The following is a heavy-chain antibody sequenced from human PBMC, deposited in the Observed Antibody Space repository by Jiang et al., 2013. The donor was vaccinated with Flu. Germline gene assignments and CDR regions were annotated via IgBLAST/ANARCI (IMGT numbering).Heavy chain of an antibody. Sequence: VQLVESGAEVKKPGSSVKISCKASGGTFTNFDITWVRQAPGQGLEWMGGIIPLFGTSSYAQKFQGRVTITADESTSTANMELTSLRFEDTAVYYCARGGFCSSKTRCRLGGMDVWGQGTTVTVS. CDR3: ARGGFCSSKTRCRLGGMDV. CDR1: GGTFTNFD. J-gene: IGHJ6*02. D-gene: IGHD2-2*01. V-gene: IGHV1-69*01. CDR2: IIPLFGTS.